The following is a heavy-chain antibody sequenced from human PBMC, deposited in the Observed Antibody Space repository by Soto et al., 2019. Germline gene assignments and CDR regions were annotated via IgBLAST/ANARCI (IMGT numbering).Heavy chain of an antibody. V-gene: IGHV3-49*03. CDR2: IRSKAYGGTT. CDR1: GFTFGDYA. J-gene: IGHJ6*02. D-gene: IGHD3-16*01. Sequence: PVGSLRLSGTASGFTFGDYAMSWFRQAPGKGLEWVGFIRSKAYGGTTEYAASVKGRFTISRDDSKSIAYLQMNSLKTEDTAVYYCTNLGYQGSPGMDVWGQGTTVTVSS. CDR3: TNLGYQGSPGMDV.